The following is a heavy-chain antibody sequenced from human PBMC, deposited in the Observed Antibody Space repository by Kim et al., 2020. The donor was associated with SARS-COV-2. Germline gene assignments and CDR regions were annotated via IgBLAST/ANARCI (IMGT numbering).Heavy chain of an antibody. Sequence: GGSLRLSCAASGFSFSSYTMNWVRRAPGKGLEWVAYIAYNGSNKYYADSVKGRFTISRDNSKNTLYLQMNSLRAEDTAVYYCARDYGSGRKEVQSYWCQG. CDR1: GFSFSSYT. CDR2: IAYNGSNK. V-gene: IGHV3-30*04. J-gene: IGHJ4*02. D-gene: IGHD3-10*01. CDR3: ARDYGSGRKEVQSY.